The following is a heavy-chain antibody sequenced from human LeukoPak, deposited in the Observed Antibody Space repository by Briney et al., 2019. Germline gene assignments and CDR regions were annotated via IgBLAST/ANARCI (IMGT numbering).Heavy chain of an antibody. V-gene: IGHV3-7*05. CDR2: IKQDGSEK. CDR1: RFTFSNYW. CDR3: ARANYYYDSSGYSY. D-gene: IGHD3-22*01. J-gene: IGHJ4*02. Sequence: GGSLRLSCAASRFTFSNYWMSWVRPAPGKGLEWVANIKQDGSEKYYVDSVKGRFTISRDNAKNSLYLQMNSLRVEDTAVYYCARANYYYDSSGYSYWGQGTLVTVSS.